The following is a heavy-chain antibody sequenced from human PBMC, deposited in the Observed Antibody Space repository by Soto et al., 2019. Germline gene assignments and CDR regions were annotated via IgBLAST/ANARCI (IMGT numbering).Heavy chain of an antibody. Sequence: ESGGGLVQPGGSLRLSCAASGFSFSSHNMNWVRQAPGKGLEWIAYISTSGSSIYYADSVEGRFTISRDNAKSSLYLQMNSLRAEDTALYYCARSGNYRLDCWGQGTLVTVSS. CDR1: GFSFSSHN. CDR3: ARSGNYRLDC. D-gene: IGHD1-26*01. J-gene: IGHJ4*02. CDR2: ISTSGSSI. V-gene: IGHV3-48*01.